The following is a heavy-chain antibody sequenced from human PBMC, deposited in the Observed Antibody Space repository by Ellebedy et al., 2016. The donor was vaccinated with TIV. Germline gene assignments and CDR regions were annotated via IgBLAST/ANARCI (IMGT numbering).Heavy chain of an antibody. Sequence: GESLKISCAASGFTFSSYSMNWVRQAPGKGLEWVSSISSSSSYIYYADSVKGRFTISRDNAKNTLYLQMNSLRAEDTAVYYCARDLNSYGRMGFDYWGQGTLVTVSS. CDR2: ISSSSSYI. V-gene: IGHV3-21*01. D-gene: IGHD5-18*01. CDR1: GFTFSSYS. CDR3: ARDLNSYGRMGFDY. J-gene: IGHJ4*02.